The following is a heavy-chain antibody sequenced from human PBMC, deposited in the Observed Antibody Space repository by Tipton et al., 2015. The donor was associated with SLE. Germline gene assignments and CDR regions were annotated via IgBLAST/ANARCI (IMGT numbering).Heavy chain of an antibody. CDR1: GGSISSGSYY. D-gene: IGHD3-10*01. CDR3: ARRPSTYMVQGVEYYFDS. CDR2: IYTSGST. J-gene: IGHJ4*02. Sequence: TLSLTCTVSGGSISSGSYYWTWIRQSAGKGLEWIGHIYTSGSTNYNPSLKSRVSISLDRSKNQFSLKLTSVIAADTAVYYCARRPSTYMVQGVEYYFDSWGQGTLVTVSS. V-gene: IGHV4-61*09.